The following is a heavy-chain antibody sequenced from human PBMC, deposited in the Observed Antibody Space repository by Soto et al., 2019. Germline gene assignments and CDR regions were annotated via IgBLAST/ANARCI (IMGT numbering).Heavy chain of an antibody. J-gene: IGHJ5*02. CDR2: IIPIFGTA. Sequence: ASVKVSCKASGGPFSSYAISWVRQAPGQGLEWMGGIIPIFGTANYAQKFQGRVTITADKSTSTAYMELSSLRSEDTAVYYCARYLSSGSYEGCFDHWCQGILVTVSS. CDR1: GGPFSSYA. V-gene: IGHV1-69*06. CDR3: ARYLSSGSYEGCFDH. D-gene: IGHD1-26*01.